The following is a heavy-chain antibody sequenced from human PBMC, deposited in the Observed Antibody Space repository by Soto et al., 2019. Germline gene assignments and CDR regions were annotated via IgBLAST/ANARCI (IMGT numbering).Heavy chain of an antibody. J-gene: IGHJ4*02. Sequence: GGSMRLSWAASGFTFSTYDMSWVRQAPGKGLEWVSSISGSGGTTYHADSVKGRFTISRDNSKNTLYLQMNSLRAEDTALYHCVKDSPYGNYEAVHWGQGTLVTVSS. V-gene: IGHV3-23*01. CDR1: GFTFSTYD. CDR3: VKDSPYGNYEAVH. CDR2: ISGSGGTT. D-gene: IGHD3-3*01.